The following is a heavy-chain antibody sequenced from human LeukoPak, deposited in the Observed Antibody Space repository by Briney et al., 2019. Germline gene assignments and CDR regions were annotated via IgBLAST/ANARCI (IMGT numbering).Heavy chain of an antibody. CDR1: AFTFSRYA. CDR3: AKLPLWFGVLRFGLGV. D-gene: IGHD3-10*01. CDR2: ISASGGDT. Sequence: TGGSLRLSCAASAFTFSRYAMSWVRQAPGKGLEWVSAISASGGDTFYADSVKGRFTISRDNSKNTLSLQMNSLRVEDTAVYYCAKLPLWFGVLRFGLGVWGQGTTVTVSS. J-gene: IGHJ6*02. V-gene: IGHV3-23*01.